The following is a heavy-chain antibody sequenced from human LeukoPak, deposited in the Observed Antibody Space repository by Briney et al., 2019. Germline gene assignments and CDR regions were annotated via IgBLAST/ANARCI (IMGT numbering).Heavy chain of an antibody. CDR3: TVHGGGHPYYFDF. D-gene: IGHD3-16*01. Sequence: GGSLRLSCAASGFTFSSYDMTWVRQAPGKGLEWVGRIKSKTNGETTDYATSVKGRFTISRDDSKNTLYLEMNSLKTDDTAVYYCTVHGGGHPYYFDFWGQGDLVTVSS. V-gene: IGHV3-15*01. J-gene: IGHJ4*02. CDR2: IKSKTNGETT. CDR1: GFTFSSYD.